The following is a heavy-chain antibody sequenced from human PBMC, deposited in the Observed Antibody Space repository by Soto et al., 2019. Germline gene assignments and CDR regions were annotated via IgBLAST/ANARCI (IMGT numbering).Heavy chain of an antibody. CDR1: GFTFSSYA. J-gene: IGHJ4*02. D-gene: IGHD3-22*01. V-gene: IGHV3-23*01. CDR2: ISGSGGST. CDR3: AKTAHFYYDSSGSDLFDY. Sequence: GGSLRLSCAASGFTFSSYAMSWVRQAPGKGLEWVSAISGSGGSTYYADYVKGRFTISRDNSKNTLYLQMNSLRAEDTAVYYCAKTAHFYYDSSGSDLFDYWGQGTLVTVSS.